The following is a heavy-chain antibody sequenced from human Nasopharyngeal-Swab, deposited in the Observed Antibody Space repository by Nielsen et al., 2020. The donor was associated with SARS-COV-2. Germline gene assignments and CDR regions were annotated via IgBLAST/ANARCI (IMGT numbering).Heavy chain of an antibody. CDR2: TYYRSMWNN. CDR3: ARIAVAVSPV. D-gene: IGHD6-19*01. CDR1: GDSVSSNTAA. Sequence: SQTLSFTCAISGDSVSSNTAAWNWIRQSPSRGLEWLGRTYYRSMWNNDYAVSVRGRITINPDPSKNQFSLQLNSVTPEDTAVYYCARIAVAVSPVWGQGTLVTVSS. J-gene: IGHJ4*02. V-gene: IGHV6-1*01.